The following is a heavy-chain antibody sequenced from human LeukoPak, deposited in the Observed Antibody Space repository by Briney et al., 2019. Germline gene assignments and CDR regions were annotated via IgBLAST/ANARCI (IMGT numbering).Heavy chain of an antibody. CDR2: IIPIFGTA. CDR1: GGTFSSYA. CDR3: ARELTYYYGSGSYYFDY. J-gene: IGHJ4*02. V-gene: IGHV1-69*13. Sequence: ASGKVSCKASGGTFSSYAISWVRQAPGQGLEWMGGIIPIFGTANYAQKFQGRVTITADESTSTAYMELSSLRSEDTAVYYCARELTYYYGSGSYYFDYWGQGTLVTVSS. D-gene: IGHD3-10*01.